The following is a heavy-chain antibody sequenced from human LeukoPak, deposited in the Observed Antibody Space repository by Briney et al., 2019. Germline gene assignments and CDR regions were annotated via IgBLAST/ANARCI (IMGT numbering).Heavy chain of an antibody. CDR2: ISYDGSNK. V-gene: IGHV3-30*18. D-gene: IGHD6-19*01. Sequence: GGSLRLSCAASGFTFSSYGMHWVRQAPGKGLEWVAVISYDGSNKYYADSVKGRFTISRDNSKNTLYLQMNSLRAEDTAVYYCAKDSSGWYSFEDYWGQGNLVTVSS. CDR3: AKDSSGWYSFEDY. CDR1: GFTFSSYG. J-gene: IGHJ4*02.